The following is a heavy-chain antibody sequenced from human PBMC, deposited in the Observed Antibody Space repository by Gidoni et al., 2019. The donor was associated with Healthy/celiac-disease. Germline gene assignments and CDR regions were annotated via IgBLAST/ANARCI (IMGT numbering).Heavy chain of an antibody. CDR1: GGTFSRYA. V-gene: IGHV1-69*04. CDR3: ARGYYYDSSGCDY. D-gene: IGHD3-22*01. J-gene: IGHJ4*02. Sequence: QVQLVQSGAEVKKPGSSVKVSCKASGGTFSRYAISWVRQAPGQGLDWMGRIIPNLCIANYAQKFQGRVTITADKSKSTAYMELSSLRSEDTAVYYCARGYYYDSSGCDYWGQGTLVTVSS. CDR2: IIPNLCIA.